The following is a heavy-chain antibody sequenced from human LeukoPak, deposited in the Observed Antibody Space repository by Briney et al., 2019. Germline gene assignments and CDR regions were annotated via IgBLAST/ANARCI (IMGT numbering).Heavy chain of an antibody. J-gene: IGHJ4*02. CDR3: AKWPEGATPKFHH. CDR2: ISASGHAT. V-gene: IGHV3-23*01. Sequence: GGSLRLSCAASGFTFSSYAMSWVRQAPGKGLEAPGKGLEWVSTISASGHATYYPDSARGRFTISRDNSKSTLRLQMDSLRAEDSALYYCAKWPEGATPKFHHWGQGTLVTVSS. CDR1: GFTFSSYA. D-gene: IGHD1-26*01.